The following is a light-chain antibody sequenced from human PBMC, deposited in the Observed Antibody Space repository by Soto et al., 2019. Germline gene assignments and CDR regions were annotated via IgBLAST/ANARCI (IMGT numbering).Light chain of an antibody. J-gene: IGKJ5*01. CDR1: QPINNF. CDR2: TAS. V-gene: IGKV3-20*01. CDR3: QQYGSTPVT. Sequence: PGETATLSCRTSQPINNFLAWYQQKPGQSPRLLIYTASKRAAGIPDRFTGSGSGTDFTLTISRLGPDDFAVYYCQQYGSTPVTFGQGTRLGIK.